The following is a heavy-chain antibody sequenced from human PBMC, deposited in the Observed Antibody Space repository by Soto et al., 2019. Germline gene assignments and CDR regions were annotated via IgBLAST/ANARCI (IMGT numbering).Heavy chain of an antibody. CDR3: GRHYGGATTEIDY. CDR1: GYTFTYYW. Sequence: GESLKISCEGSGYTFTYYWIGWVRQMPGKGLEWMGVTYPFDSDTRYSPSFQGRVTISAVQSTNTAYLELSRLQASDTAIYYCGRHYGGATTEIDYWGQGTLLNVSS. V-gene: IGHV5-51*01. D-gene: IGHD1-26*01. CDR2: TYPFDSDT. J-gene: IGHJ4*01.